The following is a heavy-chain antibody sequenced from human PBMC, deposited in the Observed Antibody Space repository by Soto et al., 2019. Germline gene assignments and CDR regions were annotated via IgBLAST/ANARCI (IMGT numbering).Heavy chain of an antibody. J-gene: IGHJ4*02. CDR3: ARHRDPLRGGSFGPSDY. Sequence: GASVKVSCKASGYTFIAYYVRWVRQAPGQGLEWMGWINPNNGDTDYAQKFQGRVTMTRDTSISTAYLQWSSLKASDTAMYYCARHRDPLRGGSFGPSDYWGQGTLVTVSS. CDR2: INPNNGDT. D-gene: IGHD1-26*01. V-gene: IGHV1-2*02. CDR1: GYTFIAYY.